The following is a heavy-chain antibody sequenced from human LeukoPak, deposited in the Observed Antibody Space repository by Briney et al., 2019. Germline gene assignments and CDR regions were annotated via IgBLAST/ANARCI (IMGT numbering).Heavy chain of an antibody. D-gene: IGHD3-16*02. CDR1: GDSVSSNSAA. V-gene: IGHV6-1*01. Sequence: SQTLSLTCAISGDSVSSNSAAWNWIRQSPSRGLEWLGGTYYRSKWYNEYAASVKSRITITPDTSKNQFSLQLNSVTPEDTAVYYCARGGRYPFDYWGQGTLVTVSS. CDR2: TYYRSKWYN. J-gene: IGHJ4*02. CDR3: ARGGRYPFDY.